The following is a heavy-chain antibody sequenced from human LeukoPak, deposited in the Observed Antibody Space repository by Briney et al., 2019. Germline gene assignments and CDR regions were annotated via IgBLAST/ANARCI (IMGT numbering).Heavy chain of an antibody. D-gene: IGHD2-15*01. CDR2: INPSGGST. Sequence: ASVKVSCKASGYTFTSYYIHWVRQAPGQGLEWMGIINPSGGSTSYAQKFQGRVTMTRDTSTSTVYMELSSLRSEDTAVYYCARDRRSPPGAGWFDPWGQGTLVTVSS. CDR1: GYTFTSYY. V-gene: IGHV1-46*01. CDR3: ARDRRSPPGAGWFDP. J-gene: IGHJ5*02.